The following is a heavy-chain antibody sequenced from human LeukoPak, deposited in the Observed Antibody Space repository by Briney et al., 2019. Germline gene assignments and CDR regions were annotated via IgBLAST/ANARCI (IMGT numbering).Heavy chain of an antibody. V-gene: IGHV3-64D*06. CDR3: VKDPSKYSSGSDP. CDR2: ISSNGGST. Sequence: GGSLRLSCAASGFTVSSSFIYWVRQAPGKGLEYVSAISSNGGSTYYADSVKGRFTISRDNSKNTLYLQMSSLRAEDTAVYYCVKDPSKYSSGSDPWGQGTLVTVSS. CDR1: GFTVSSSF. J-gene: IGHJ5*02. D-gene: IGHD6-19*01.